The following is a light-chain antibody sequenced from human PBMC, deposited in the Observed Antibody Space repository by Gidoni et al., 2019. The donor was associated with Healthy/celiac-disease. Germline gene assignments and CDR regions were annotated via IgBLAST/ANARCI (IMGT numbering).Light chain of an antibody. Sequence: QSALTQPVSVSGSPGQSITISCTGTSSDVCGYNYVSWYQQHPGKAPKLMIYEVSNRPSGVSKRFSGSKSGNTASLTISGLQAEDEADYYCSSYTSSSTPWVFGTGTKVTVL. V-gene: IGLV2-14*01. J-gene: IGLJ1*01. CDR3: SSYTSSSTPWV. CDR1: SSDVCGYNY. CDR2: EVS.